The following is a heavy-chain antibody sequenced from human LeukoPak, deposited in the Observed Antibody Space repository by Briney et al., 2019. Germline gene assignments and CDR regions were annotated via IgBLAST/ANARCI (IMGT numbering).Heavy chain of an antibody. Sequence: GSLRLFCAASGFNVSSNHMSWVRPAPRKGLEGGSVIYSGGSTYYADSVKGRFTISRDNSKSTLYIQMNSLRAEDTAVYYCAREVRGYYYDSSGPWGQGTLVTVSS. D-gene: IGHD3-22*01. CDR1: GFNVSSNH. V-gene: IGHV3-53*01. CDR2: IYSGGST. CDR3: AREVRGYYYDSSGP. J-gene: IGHJ5*02.